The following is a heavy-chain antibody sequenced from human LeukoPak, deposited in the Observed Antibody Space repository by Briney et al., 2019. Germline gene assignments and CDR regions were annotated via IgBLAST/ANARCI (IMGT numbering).Heavy chain of an antibody. Sequence: SGPTLVKPTQTLTLTFIFSGFSLNTSGVGVGWIRQPPGKALEWLALIYWDDDKRYSPSLKSRLTITKDTSKNQVVLTMTNMDPVDTATYYCALDRIHLWSSWGQGTLVTVSS. J-gene: IGHJ5*02. D-gene: IGHD5-18*01. CDR2: IYWDDDK. CDR1: GFSLNTSGVG. CDR3: ALDRIHLWSS. V-gene: IGHV2-5*02.